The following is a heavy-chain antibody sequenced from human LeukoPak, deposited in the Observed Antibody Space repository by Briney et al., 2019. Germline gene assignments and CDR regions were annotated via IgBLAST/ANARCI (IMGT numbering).Heavy chain of an antibody. CDR3: ARAVVVTAIRYWFDP. V-gene: IGHV1-2*02. D-gene: IGHD2-21*02. J-gene: IGHJ5*02. CDR2: INPNSGGT. Sequence: ASVKVSCTASGYTFTGYHMHWVRQAPGQGLEWMGWINPNSGGTNYAQKFQGRVTMTRDTSISTAYMELSRLRSDDTAVYYCARAVVVTAIRYWFDPWGQGTLVTVSS. CDR1: GYTFTGYH.